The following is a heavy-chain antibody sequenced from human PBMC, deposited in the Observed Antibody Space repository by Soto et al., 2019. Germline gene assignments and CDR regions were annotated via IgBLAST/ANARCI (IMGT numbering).Heavy chain of an antibody. D-gene: IGHD6-25*01. V-gene: IGHV3-74*01. Sequence: EVQLVESGGGLVQPGGSLRLSCAPSGFTFSSYWMHWVRQAPGEGLRWVSRMNSDGSRTTYADSVKGRITISRDNAKNTVYLQMNSLSAENTAVYSCARIATGYYYMDVWGKGTTVTVSS. J-gene: IGHJ6*03. CDR1: GFTFSSYW. CDR3: ARIATGYYYMDV. CDR2: MNSDGSRT.